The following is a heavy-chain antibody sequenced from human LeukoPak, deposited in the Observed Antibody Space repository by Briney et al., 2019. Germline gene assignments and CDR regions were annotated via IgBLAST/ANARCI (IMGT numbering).Heavy chain of an antibody. CDR1: GGSISSSSYY. V-gene: IGHV4-39*01. D-gene: IGHD3-22*01. CDR3: ARAGYYDSSLPALNWFDP. Sequence: SETLSLTCTVSGGSISSSSYYWGWIRQPPGKGLEWIGSIYYSGSTYYNPSLKSRVTISVDTSKNQFSLKLSSVTAADTAVYYCARAGYYDSSLPALNWFDPWGQGTPVTVSS. CDR2: IYYSGST. J-gene: IGHJ5*02.